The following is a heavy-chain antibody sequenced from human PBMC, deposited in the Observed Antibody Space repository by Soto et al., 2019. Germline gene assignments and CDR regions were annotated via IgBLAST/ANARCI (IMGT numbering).Heavy chain of an antibody. CDR3: VCSSSVGGDYYYYYMDV. Sequence: ASVKVSCKASGYTFTSYAMHWVRQAPGQRLEWMGLINAGNGNTKYSQKFQGRVTITRDTSASTAYMELSSLRSEDTAVYYCVCSSSVGGDYYYYYMDVWGKGTTVTVSS. V-gene: IGHV1-3*01. CDR1: GYTFTSYA. CDR2: INAGNGNT. D-gene: IGHD6-6*01. J-gene: IGHJ6*03.